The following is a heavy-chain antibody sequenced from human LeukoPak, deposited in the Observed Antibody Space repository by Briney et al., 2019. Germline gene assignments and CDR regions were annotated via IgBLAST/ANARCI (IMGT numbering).Heavy chain of an antibody. CDR1: GFTFSSYA. Sequence: GGSLRLSCAASGFTFSSYAMSWVRQAPGKGLEWVSAISGSGGSTYYADSVKGRFTISRDNSKDTLYLQMNSLRAEDTAVYYCATKHGKKRNPSDYWGQGTLVTVSS. D-gene: IGHD1-1*01. J-gene: IGHJ4*02. CDR2: ISGSGGST. V-gene: IGHV3-23*01. CDR3: ATKHGKKRNPSDY.